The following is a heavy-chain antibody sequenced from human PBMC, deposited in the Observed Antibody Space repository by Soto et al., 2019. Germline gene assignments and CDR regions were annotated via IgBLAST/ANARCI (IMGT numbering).Heavy chain of an antibody. J-gene: IGHJ4*02. D-gene: IGHD1-26*01. Sequence: QGQLVESGGGVVQPGRSLRLSCAGTGFILSNYGMHWVRQAPGKGLEWVAVISSNGIITYADSVKGRFTISRDNSKNTVNLQMNSLRAEDTGVHYCAKSSGGSYQEFDYWGQGTLVTVSS. CDR3: AKSSGGSYQEFDY. V-gene: IGHV3-30*18. CDR1: GFILSNYG. CDR2: ISSNGIIT.